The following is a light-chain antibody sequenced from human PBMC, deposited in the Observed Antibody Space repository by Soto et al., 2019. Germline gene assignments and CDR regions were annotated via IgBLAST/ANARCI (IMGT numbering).Light chain of an antibody. CDR3: QVWESGSENYV. CDR2: DNS. Sequence: SYDLTQPPSVSVAPGQTATITCGGNNIGSEPVHWYQQKPGQAPVLVVYDNSDRPSGIPERLSGSKSGNTATLTISRVEAGDEADYYCQVWESGSENYVFGAGTKVTVL. CDR1: NIGSEP. V-gene: IGLV3-21*02. J-gene: IGLJ1*01.